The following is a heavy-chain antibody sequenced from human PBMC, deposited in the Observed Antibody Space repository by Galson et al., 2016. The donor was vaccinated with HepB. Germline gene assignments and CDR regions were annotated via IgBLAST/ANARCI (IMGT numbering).Heavy chain of an antibody. Sequence: SLRLSCAASGFIYSSYGLHWVRQAPGKGLVWLAVIWNDGSKTEYADSVRGRFAISRDTSKNTLYLQMDSLTAEDTAVYYCAREVVQDYLWGSYRYDGRAGLGRWGQGTTVTVSS. CDR3: AREVVQDYLWGSYRYDGRAGLGR. V-gene: IGHV3-33*01. CDR1: GFIYSSYG. D-gene: IGHD3-16*02. J-gene: IGHJ6*02. CDR2: IWNDGSKT.